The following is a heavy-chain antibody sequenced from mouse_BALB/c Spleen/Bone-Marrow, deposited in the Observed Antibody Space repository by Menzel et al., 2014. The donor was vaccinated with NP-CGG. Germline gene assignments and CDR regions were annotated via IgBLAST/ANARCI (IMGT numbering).Heavy chain of an antibody. CDR3: ARASYYYGSRYDY. Sequence: VKVVESGPGLVAPSQSLSITCTVSGFSLTSYGVHWVRQPPGKGLEWLGVIGIGGSTNYNSALMSRLSISKDSSKSQVFLKMNSLQTDDTAVYYCARASYYYGSRYDYWGQGTTLTVSS. J-gene: IGHJ2*01. CDR2: IGIGGST. CDR1: GFSLTSYG. D-gene: IGHD1-1*01. V-gene: IGHV2-9*02.